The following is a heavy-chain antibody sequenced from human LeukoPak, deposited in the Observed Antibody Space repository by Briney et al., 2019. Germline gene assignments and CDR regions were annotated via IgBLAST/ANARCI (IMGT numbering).Heavy chain of an antibody. CDR2: IYPGDSDT. D-gene: IGHD2-2*01. Sequence: GESLKISCQGSGYSFTSYWIGWVRQMPGKGLEWMGIIYPGDSDTRYSPSFQGQVTISADKSISTAYLQWSSLKASDTAMYYCASAILGYCSSTSCLFDYWGRGTLVTVSS. V-gene: IGHV5-51*01. CDR3: ASAILGYCSSTSCLFDY. J-gene: IGHJ4*02. CDR1: GYSFTSYW.